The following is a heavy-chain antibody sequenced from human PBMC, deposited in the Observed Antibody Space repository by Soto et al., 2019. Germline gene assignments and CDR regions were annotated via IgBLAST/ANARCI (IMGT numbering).Heavy chain of an antibody. J-gene: IGHJ6*02. CDR2: IYYSGRT. CDR3: ARDRDPWNIVGYYGMDV. D-gene: IGHD3-22*01. V-gene: IGHV4-31*03. CDR1: GGSISSGVYY. Sequence: QVQLQESGPGLVKPSQTLSLTCTVSGGSISSGVYYWSWIRQHPGKGLEGIGYIYYSGRTYYNPSPNSRLTISVDTSKNQFSLKLSSVTAADTAVYYCARDRDPWNIVGYYGMDVWGQGTTVTVSS.